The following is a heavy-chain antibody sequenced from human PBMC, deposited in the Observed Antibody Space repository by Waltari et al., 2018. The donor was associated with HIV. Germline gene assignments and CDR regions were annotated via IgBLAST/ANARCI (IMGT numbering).Heavy chain of an antibody. Sequence: QVQVVESGGSLVQPGWSRSLSCAASGFSLRSYGMHWVRQAPGKGLEWVALIWYDGSKKYYGDSVKGRFTIFSDKSKNTVFLQMTRLRVEDTATYYCARGEGGYTYGYNWLDLWGQGTVVTVSS. J-gene: IGHJ5*02. V-gene: IGHV3-33*01. CDR2: IWYDGSKK. CDR1: GFSLRSYG. D-gene: IGHD1-26*01. CDR3: ARGEGGYTYGYNWLDL.